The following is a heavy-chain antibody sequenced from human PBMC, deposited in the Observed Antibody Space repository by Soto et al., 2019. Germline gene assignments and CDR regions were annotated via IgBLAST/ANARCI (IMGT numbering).Heavy chain of an antibody. D-gene: IGHD3-3*01. V-gene: IGHV4-39*01. CDR1: GGSISSSTYY. CDR2: IYYSGST. J-gene: IGHJ4*02. CDR3: ARHGRFLEYSRLDFDY. Sequence: TSETLSLTCIVSGGSISSSTYYWGWIRQPPGKGPEWIGSIYYSGSTYYSPSLKRRVTISVDTSKNQFSLSLYSVTAADTAVYYCARHGRFLEYSRLDFDYWGQGTLVTVSS.